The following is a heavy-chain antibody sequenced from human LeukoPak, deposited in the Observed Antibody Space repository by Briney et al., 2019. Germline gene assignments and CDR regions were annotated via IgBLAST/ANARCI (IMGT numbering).Heavy chain of an antibody. D-gene: IGHD6-13*01. J-gene: IGHJ4*02. CDR2: IYYSGST. CDR1: GGSISSYY. CDR3: ARESMAAGRPGNNFDY. Sequence: SETLSLTCTVSGGSISSYYWSWIRQPPGKGLEWIGYIYYSGSTNYNPSLKSRVTMSVDTSKNQFSLKLSSVTAADTAVYYCARESMAAGRPGNNFDYWGQVTLVTVSS. V-gene: IGHV4-59*12.